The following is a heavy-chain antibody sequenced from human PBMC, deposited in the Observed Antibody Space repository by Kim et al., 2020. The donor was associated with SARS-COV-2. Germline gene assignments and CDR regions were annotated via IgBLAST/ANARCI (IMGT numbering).Heavy chain of an antibody. CDR3: ARGGMATILGYYYYYGMDV. V-gene: IGHV3-11*05. J-gene: IGHJ6*02. Sequence: GRFTISRDNAKNSLYLQMNSLRAEDTAVYYCARGGMATILGYYYYYGMDVWGQGTTVTVSS. D-gene: IGHD5-12*01.